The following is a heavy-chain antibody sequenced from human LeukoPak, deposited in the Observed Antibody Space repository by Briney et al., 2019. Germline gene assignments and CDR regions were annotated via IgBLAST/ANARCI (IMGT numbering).Heavy chain of an antibody. J-gene: IGHJ2*01. CDR1: GFTFSSYA. Sequence: GGSLRLSCAASGFTFSSYAMTWVRLAPEKGLEWVSTISASGGGTYYADSVKGHFPISRDNSKNTLYLQMNSLRAEDTAVYYCAKARDLYDSSGYYSFSRYFDLWGRGTLVSVSS. D-gene: IGHD3-22*01. CDR3: AKARDLYDSSGYYSFSRYFDL. CDR2: ISASGGGT. V-gene: IGHV3-23*01.